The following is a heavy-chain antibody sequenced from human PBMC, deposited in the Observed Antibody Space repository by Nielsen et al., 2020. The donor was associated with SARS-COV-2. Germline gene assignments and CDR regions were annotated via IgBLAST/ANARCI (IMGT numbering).Heavy chain of an antibody. D-gene: IGHD3-10*01. V-gene: IGHV4-59*01. Sequence: SETLSLTCTVSGGSISSYYWSWIRQPPGKGLEWIGYIYYSGSTNYNPSLKSRVTISVDTSKNQFSLKLSSVTAADTAVYYRARFPPRRGQTYYYYYGMDVWGQGTTVTVSS. CDR1: GGSISSYY. CDR2: IYYSGST. J-gene: IGHJ6*02. CDR3: ARFPPRRGQTYYYYYGMDV.